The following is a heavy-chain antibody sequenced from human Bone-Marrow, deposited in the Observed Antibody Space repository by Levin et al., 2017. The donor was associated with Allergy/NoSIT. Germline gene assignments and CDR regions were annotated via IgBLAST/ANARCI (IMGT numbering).Heavy chain of an antibody. CDR1: GFTFSSYW. D-gene: IGHD3-10*01. V-gene: IGHV3-7*04. CDR2: IKQDGSEK. Sequence: GESLKISCAASGFTFSSYWMSWVRQAPGKGLEWVANIKQDGSEKYYVDSVKGRFTISRDNAKNSLYLQMNSLRAEDTAVYYCARQRITMVRGVPWDWFDPWGQGTLVTVSS. CDR3: ARQRITMVRGVPWDWFDP. J-gene: IGHJ5*02.